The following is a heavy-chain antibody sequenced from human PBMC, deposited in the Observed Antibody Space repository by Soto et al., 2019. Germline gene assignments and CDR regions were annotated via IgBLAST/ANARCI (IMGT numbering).Heavy chain of an antibody. Sequence: GGSLRLSCEASGFTISGCSMNWVRQAPGKGLEWLAYITIRTGNILYADSVRGRFTISADNAENSVFLQMNSLGDEDTAVYFSVRDRDLYIDMVHADLWGQGTLVTVSS. V-gene: IGHV3-48*02. D-gene: IGHD5-12*01. CDR3: VRDRDLYIDMVHADL. J-gene: IGHJ4*01. CDR2: ITIRTGNI. CDR1: GFTISGCS.